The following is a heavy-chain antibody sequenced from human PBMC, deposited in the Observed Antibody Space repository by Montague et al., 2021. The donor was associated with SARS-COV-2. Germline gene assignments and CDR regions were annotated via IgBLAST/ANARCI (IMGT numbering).Heavy chain of an antibody. CDR2: ISGSGSLT. J-gene: IGHJ3*01. CDR3: AKGKGTSPTPRGAFDV. V-gene: IGHV3-23*01. Sequence: SLRLSCAASGLVFNTSGISWVRQAPGKGLEWVSFISGSGSLTYDAGSVKGRFTVSRDESKNAVFLQMNSLRAEDTALYYCAKGKGTSPTPRGAFDVWGHGTMVVVSS. CDR1: GLVFNTSG. D-gene: IGHD3-10*01.